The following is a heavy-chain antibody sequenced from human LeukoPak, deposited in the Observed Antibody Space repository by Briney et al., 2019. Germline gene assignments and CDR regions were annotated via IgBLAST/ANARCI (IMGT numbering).Heavy chain of an antibody. J-gene: IGHJ4*02. V-gene: IGHV4-59*08. CDR2: IYYSGST. Sequence: SETLSLTCTVYGGSISSYYWSWIRQPPGKGLEWIGYIYYSGSTNYNPSLKSRVTISVDTSKNQFSLKLSSVTAADTAVYYCARRRGAVAGKPPHLWYFDYWGQGTLVTVSS. CDR1: GGSISSYY. D-gene: IGHD6-19*01. CDR3: ARRRGAVAGKPPHLWYFDY.